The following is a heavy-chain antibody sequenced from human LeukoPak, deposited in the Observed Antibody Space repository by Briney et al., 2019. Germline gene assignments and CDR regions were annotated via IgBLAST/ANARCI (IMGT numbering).Heavy chain of an antibody. CDR2: IRYDGSNK. V-gene: IGHV3-30*02. CDR3: AKTIVVVPAAIVGVDY. D-gene: IGHD2-2*01. CDR1: GFTFSSYG. J-gene: IGHJ4*02. Sequence: PGGSLRLSCAASGFTFSSYGMHWVRQAPGKGLEWVAFIRYDGSNKYYADSVKGRFTISRDNSKNTLYLQMNSLRAEDTAVYYCAKTIVVVPAAIVGVDYWGQGTLVTVSS.